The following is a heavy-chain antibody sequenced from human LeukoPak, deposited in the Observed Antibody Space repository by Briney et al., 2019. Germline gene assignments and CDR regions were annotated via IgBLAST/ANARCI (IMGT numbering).Heavy chain of an antibody. J-gene: IGHJ4*02. Sequence: GGSLRLSCAASGFTFSTFAMHWVRLSPGKGLECVSSITGSGPYMLYADSVKHRFTISRDNTKNLLYLEMNSLRAEDTAMYFCVRDVGAVRGEVYFDYWGQGTLVTVSS. V-gene: IGHV3-21*06. CDR2: ITGSGPYM. CDR3: VRDVGAVRGEVYFDY. D-gene: IGHD3-10*01. CDR1: GFTFSTFA.